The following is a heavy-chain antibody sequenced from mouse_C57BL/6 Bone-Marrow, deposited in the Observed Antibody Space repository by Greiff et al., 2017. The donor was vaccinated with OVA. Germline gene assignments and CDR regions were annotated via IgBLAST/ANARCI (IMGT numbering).Heavy chain of an antibody. J-gene: IGHJ4*01. V-gene: IGHV5-6*01. Sequence: EVKLMESGGDLVKPGGSLKLSCAASGFTFSSYGMSWVRQTPDKRLEWVATISSGGSYTYYTDSVKGRFTISRDNAKNTLYLQMSSLKSEDTAMYYCAITFYAMDYWGQGTSVTVSS. D-gene: IGHD1-3*01. CDR1: GFTFSSYG. CDR2: ISSGGSYT. CDR3: AITFYAMDY.